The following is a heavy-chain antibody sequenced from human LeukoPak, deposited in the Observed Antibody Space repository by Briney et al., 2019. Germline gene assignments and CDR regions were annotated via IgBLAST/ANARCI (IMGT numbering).Heavy chain of an antibody. D-gene: IGHD4-17*01. Sequence: GGSLRLSCAGSGFSVSNYYMSWVRQAPGKGLEWVSLIRDSGETFYADSVKGRFTISRDNSKNTIYLQMNRLRVEDTAVYFCARDRAVTQDWVEFDPWGQGTLVTVSS. CDR2: IRDSGET. CDR1: GFSVSNYY. V-gene: IGHV3-66*03. CDR3: ARDRAVTQDWVEFDP. J-gene: IGHJ5*02.